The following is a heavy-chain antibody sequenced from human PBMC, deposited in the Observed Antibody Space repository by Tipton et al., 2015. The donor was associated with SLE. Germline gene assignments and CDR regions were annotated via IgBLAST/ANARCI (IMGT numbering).Heavy chain of an antibody. CDR3: ATPDSGYCSGGSCFLFDY. V-gene: IGHV4-34*01. J-gene: IGHJ4*02. CDR1: DGSFSGHY. CDR2: INESGST. Sequence: TLSLTCAVYDGSFSGHYWTWNRQPPDRGLEWIGEINESGSTNYNTSLKSRVTISVDTSKNQFSLKLTSVTAADTAVYYCATPDSGYCSGGSCFLFDYGGQRTLVTVPS. D-gene: IGHD2-15*01.